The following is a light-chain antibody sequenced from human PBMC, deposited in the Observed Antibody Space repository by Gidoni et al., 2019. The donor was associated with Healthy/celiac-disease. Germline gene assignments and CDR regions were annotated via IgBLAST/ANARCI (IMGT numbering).Light chain of an antibody. CDR3: QSDDSTSHVV. J-gene: IGLJ2*01. Sequence: NFMLTPPHSVSDSPGKTVTIACTRSTGSIDGNFVQWFQPRPGSAPPPVIYENDQSPAGVPDRFSVSISSSPHTASLSISGLKTEDEADYFCQSDDSTSHVVFGGGTKLTVL. CDR2: END. V-gene: IGLV6-57*04. CDR1: TGSIDGNF.